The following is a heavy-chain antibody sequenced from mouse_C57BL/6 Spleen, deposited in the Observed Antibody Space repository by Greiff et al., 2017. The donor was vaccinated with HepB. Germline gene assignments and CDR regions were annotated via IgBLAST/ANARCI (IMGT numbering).Heavy chain of an antibody. CDR2: IDPENGDT. V-gene: IGHV14-4*01. Sequence: EVQLQQSGAELVRPGASVKLSCTASGFNIKDDYMHWVKQRPEQGLEWIGWIDPENGDTEYASKFQGKATITADTSSNTAYLQLSSLPSEDTAVYYCTTGDYGSSYGSFWVQGTLVTVSA. J-gene: IGHJ3*01. D-gene: IGHD1-1*01. CDR3: TTGDYGSSYGSF. CDR1: GFNIKDDY.